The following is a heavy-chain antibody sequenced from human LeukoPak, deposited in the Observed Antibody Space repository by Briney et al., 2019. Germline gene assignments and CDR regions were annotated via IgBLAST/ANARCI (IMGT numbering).Heavy chain of an antibody. CDR1: GFTLSTYG. CDR2: IYYDGNQK. D-gene: IGHD4-23*01. Sequence: GGSLRLSCAASGFTLSTYGMHWVRQAPGEGLEWVAVIYYDGNQKYYGDSVKGRFTVSRDVSENMLYLQMSSLRADDTAVYYCARGGVATAWGAFDVWGQGTMVTVSS. J-gene: IGHJ3*01. CDR3: ARGGVATAWGAFDV. V-gene: IGHV3-33*01.